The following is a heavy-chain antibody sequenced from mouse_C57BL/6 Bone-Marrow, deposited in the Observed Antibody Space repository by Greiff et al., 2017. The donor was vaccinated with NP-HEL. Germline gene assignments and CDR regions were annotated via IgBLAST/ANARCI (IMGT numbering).Heavy chain of an antibody. J-gene: IGHJ1*03. V-gene: IGHV3-5*01. CDR3: AGETVYYGSSFYWYFDV. Sequence: EVKLMESGPGLVKPSQTVFLTCTVTGISITTGNYRWSWIRQFPGNKLEWIGYIYYSGTITYNPSLTSRTTITRDTPKTQFFLEMNSLTAEDAATYYCAGETVYYGSSFYWYFDVWGTGTTVTVSS. CDR1: GISITTGNYR. CDR2: IYYSGTI. D-gene: IGHD1-1*01.